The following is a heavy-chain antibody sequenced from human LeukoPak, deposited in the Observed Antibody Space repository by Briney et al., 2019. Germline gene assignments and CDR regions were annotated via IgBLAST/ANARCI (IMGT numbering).Heavy chain of an antibody. D-gene: IGHD6-13*01. CDR3: ARDGGSSWHNWFDP. CDR1: GNSVSSNSAA. V-gene: IGHV6-1*01. J-gene: IGHJ5*02. Sequence: SQTLSLTCAISGNSVSSNSAAWNWIRQSPSRGLEWLGRTYYRSKWYNDYAVSVKSRITINPDTSKNQFSLQLNSVTPEDTAVYYCARDGGSSWHNWFDPWGQGTLVTVSS. CDR2: TYYRSKWYN.